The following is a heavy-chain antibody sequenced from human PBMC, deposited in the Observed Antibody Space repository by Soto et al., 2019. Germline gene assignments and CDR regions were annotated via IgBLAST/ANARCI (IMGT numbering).Heavy chain of an antibody. J-gene: IGHJ6*02. V-gene: IGHV1-2*04. CDR3: ARREHYYGMDV. CDR1: GYTFTSYG. Sequence: ASVKVSCKGSGYTFTSYGISWVRQAPGQGLEWMGWINPNSGGTNYAQKFQGWVTMTRDTSISTAYMELSRLRSDDTAVYYCARREHYYGMDVWGQGTTVTVSS. D-gene: IGHD1-26*01. CDR2: INPNSGGT.